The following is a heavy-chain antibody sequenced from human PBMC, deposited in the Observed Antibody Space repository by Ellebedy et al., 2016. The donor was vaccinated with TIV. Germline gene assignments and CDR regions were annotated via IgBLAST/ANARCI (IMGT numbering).Heavy chain of an antibody. Sequence: MPSETLSLTCTVSGVSISGYYWSWFPQPPGEGLEWIGYMEYRGHMNHNPSLKSRVTISLDTSKNQFALKRTSVTAADTAVYYCARLPHGSVFGYFDYWGQGTLVTVSS. CDR1: GVSISGYY. V-gene: IGHV4-59*01. CDR2: MEYRGHM. J-gene: IGHJ4*02. D-gene: IGHD2-2*03. CDR3: ARLPHGSVFGYFDY.